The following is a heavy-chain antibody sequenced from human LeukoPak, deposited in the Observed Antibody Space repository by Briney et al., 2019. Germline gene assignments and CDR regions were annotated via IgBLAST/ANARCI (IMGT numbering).Heavy chain of an antibody. Sequence: PGGSLRLSCAASGFTFSSYGMHWVRQAPGKGLEWVAVISYDESNKYYADSVKGRFTISRDNSKNTLYLQMNSLRAEDTAVYYCAKDWLYSYEDYWGQGTLVTVSS. CDR1: GFTFSSYG. CDR2: ISYDESNK. CDR3: AKDWLYSYEDY. V-gene: IGHV3-30*18. J-gene: IGHJ4*02. D-gene: IGHD5-18*01.